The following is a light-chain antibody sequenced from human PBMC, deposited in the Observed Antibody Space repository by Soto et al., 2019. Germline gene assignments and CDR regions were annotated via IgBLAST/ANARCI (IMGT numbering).Light chain of an antibody. CDR2: DAS. CDR3: QHRNVGPIT. V-gene: IGKV3-11*01. Sequence: EIVLTQSPATLSLSPGERATLSCRASQSVSSYLAWYQQKPGQAPRLLIYDASNRATGIPARFSGSGSGTDFTLTISSLEPEDFAIYYCQHRNVGPITFGQGTRLEIK. CDR1: QSVSSY. J-gene: IGKJ5*01.